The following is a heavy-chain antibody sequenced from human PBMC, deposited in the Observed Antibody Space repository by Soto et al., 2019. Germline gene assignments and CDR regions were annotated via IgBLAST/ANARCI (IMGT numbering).Heavy chain of an antibody. J-gene: IGHJ4*02. CDR2: ISGSAGSSGP. Sequence: EVQLLESGGGLVQPGGSLRLSCVASGFTFSTYTMSWVRQAPGKGLERVSVISGSAGSSGPSYADSVQGRFSISRDNARNTLYLQMNSLRGEDTAMYYCAKARCSTANCYVPEYWGQGTRVTVSS. CDR3: AKARCSTANCYVPEY. D-gene: IGHD2-2*01. CDR1: GFTFSTYT. V-gene: IGHV3-23*01.